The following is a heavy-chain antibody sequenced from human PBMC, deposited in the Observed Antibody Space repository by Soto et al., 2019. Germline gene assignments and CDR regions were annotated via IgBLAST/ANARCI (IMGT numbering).Heavy chain of an antibody. V-gene: IGHV3-33*01. CDR3: AIDIGEYYDSRGYYLNYGMDV. D-gene: IGHD3-22*01. CDR1: GFTFSSYG. CDR2: IWYDGSNK. Sequence: QVQLGESGGGVVQPGRSLRLSCAASGFTFSSYGMHWVRQAPGKGLEWVAVIWYDGSNKYYADSVKGRFTISRDNSKNTLYMERNSLRAEDTAVYYCAIDIGEYYDSRGYYLNYGMDVWGQGTTVTVSS. J-gene: IGHJ6*02.